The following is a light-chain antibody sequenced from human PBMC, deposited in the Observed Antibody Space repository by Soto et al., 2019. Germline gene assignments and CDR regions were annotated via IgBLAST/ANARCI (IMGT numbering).Light chain of an antibody. Sequence: EIVLTQSPGTPSLSPGERATLSCRASQSITNYLGWYQQKPGQAPRLLIYGAFTRATGIPARFSGSGSGTEFTLTISRLQSEDFAVYHCQQYNNSPWTFGQGTKVDIK. CDR3: QQYNNSPWT. V-gene: IGKV3-15*01. J-gene: IGKJ1*01. CDR1: QSITNY. CDR2: GAF.